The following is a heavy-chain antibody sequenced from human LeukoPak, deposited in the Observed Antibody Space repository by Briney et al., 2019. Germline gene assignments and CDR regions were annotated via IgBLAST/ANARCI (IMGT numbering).Heavy chain of an antibody. J-gene: IGHJ4*02. CDR1: GFTFSSYA. CDR2: ISGSGGST. Sequence: GGSPRLSCAASGFTFSSYAMSWDRQAPGKGLEWVSAISGSGGSTYYADSVKGRFTISRDNSKNTLYLQMNSLRSDDTAVYYCARDPGLDNWNDEPHLDYWGQGTLVTVSS. D-gene: IGHD1-1*01. CDR3: ARDPGLDNWNDEPHLDY. V-gene: IGHV3-23*01.